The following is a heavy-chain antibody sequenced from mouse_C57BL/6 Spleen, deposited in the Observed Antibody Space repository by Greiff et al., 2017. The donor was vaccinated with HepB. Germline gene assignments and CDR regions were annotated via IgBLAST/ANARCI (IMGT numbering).Heavy chain of an antibody. J-gene: IGHJ4*01. V-gene: IGHV3-6*01. CDR3: AREGGYDGYFGDY. CDR1: GYSITSGYY. CDR2: ISYDGSN. Sequence: EVQRVESGPGLVKPSQSLSLTCSVTGYSITSGYYWNWIRQFPGNKLEWMGYISYDGSNNYNPSLKNRISITRDTSKNQFFLKLKSVTTEDTATYYCAREGGYDGYFGDYWGQGTSVTVSS. D-gene: IGHD2-3*01.